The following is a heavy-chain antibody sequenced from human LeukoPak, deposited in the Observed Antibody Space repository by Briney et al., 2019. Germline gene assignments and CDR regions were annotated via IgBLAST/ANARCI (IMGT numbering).Heavy chain of an antibody. J-gene: IGHJ5*02. Sequence: PGGSLRLSCAASGFTFRSFWMSGVRQAPGKGLEWVANIKQDGSETYYVDSVKGRFTISRDNAKNSLYLQMNSLRAEDTALYYCAKKTYYYDTSNLGWFDPWGQGTLVTVSS. D-gene: IGHD3-22*01. CDR3: AKKTYYYDTSNLGWFDP. V-gene: IGHV3-7*05. CDR1: GFTFRSFW. CDR2: IKQDGSET.